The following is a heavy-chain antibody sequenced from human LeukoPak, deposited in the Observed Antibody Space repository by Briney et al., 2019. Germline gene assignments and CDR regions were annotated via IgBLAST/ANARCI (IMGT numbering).Heavy chain of an antibody. J-gene: IGHJ6*02. Sequence: ASVKVSCKASGGTFSSYAISWVRQAPGQGLEWMGGIIPIFGTANYAQKFQGRVTITTDETTSTAYMELSSLRSEDTAVYYCARDDYDILTGYSPDGMDVWGQGTTVTVSS. D-gene: IGHD3-9*01. V-gene: IGHV1-69*05. CDR1: GGTFSSYA. CDR2: IIPIFGTA. CDR3: ARDDYDILTGYSPDGMDV.